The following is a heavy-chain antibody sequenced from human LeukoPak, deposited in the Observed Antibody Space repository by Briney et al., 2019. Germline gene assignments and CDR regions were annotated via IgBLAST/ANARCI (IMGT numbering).Heavy chain of an antibody. V-gene: IGHV1-2*06. CDR2: INPKSGDT. CDR3: ARGYCSGGSCYLVENWFDF. Sequence: ASVKVSCKASGYTFSDYYMYWLRQAPGEGLEWMGRINPKSGDTNYAQNFQGRVTMTMDTSKNTAYMELSRLRSDDTAVYFCARGYCSGGSCYLVENWFDFWGQGTLVTVSS. CDR1: GYTFSDYY. D-gene: IGHD2-15*01. J-gene: IGHJ5*01.